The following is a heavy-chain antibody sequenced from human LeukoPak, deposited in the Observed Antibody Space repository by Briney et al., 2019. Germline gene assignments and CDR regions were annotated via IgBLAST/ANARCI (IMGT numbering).Heavy chain of an antibody. J-gene: IGHJ4*02. D-gene: IGHD4-17*01. Sequence: ASVKVSCTASGYTFTSYYMHWVRQAPGQGLEWMGIINPSGGSTSYAQKFQGRVTMTRDTSTSTVYMELSSLRSEDTAVYYCAREGYGDYVGGGYFDYWGQGTLVTVSS. CDR3: AREGYGDYVGGGYFDY. CDR1: GYTFTSYY. CDR2: INPSGGST. V-gene: IGHV1-46*01.